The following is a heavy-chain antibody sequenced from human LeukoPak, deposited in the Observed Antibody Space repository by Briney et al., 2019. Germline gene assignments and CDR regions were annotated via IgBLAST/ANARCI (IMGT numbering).Heavy chain of an antibody. J-gene: IGHJ6*04. CDR3: AREGYRITMVRGVIRSLGMDV. Sequence: APVKVSCKASGYTFTGYYMHWVRQAPGQGLEWMGWINPNSGGTNYAQKFQGWVTMTRDTSISTAYMELSRLRSDDTAVYYCAREGYRITMVRGVIRSLGMDVWGKGTTVTVSS. CDR2: INPNSGGT. CDR1: GYTFTGYY. D-gene: IGHD3-10*01. V-gene: IGHV1-2*04.